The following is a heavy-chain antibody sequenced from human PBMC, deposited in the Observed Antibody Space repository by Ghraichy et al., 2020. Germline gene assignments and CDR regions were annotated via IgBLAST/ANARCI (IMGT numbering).Heavy chain of an antibody. V-gene: IGHV3-21*01. CDR1: GFTFSSYS. Sequence: GGSLRLSCAASGFTFSSYSMNWVRQAPGKGLEWVSSISSSSSYIYYADSVKGRFTISRDNAKNSLYLQMNSLRAEDTAVYYCAVLMTTVTYYYYYYMDVWGKGTTVTVSS. D-gene: IGHD4-11*01. CDR2: ISSSSSYI. J-gene: IGHJ6*03. CDR3: AVLMTTVTYYYYYYMDV.